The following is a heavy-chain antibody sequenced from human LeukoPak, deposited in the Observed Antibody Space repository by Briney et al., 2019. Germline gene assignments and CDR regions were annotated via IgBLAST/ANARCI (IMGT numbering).Heavy chain of an antibody. J-gene: IGHJ4*02. CDR1: GFIFSPYA. CDR2: ISSTYNI. Sequence: GGSLRLSCAASGFIFSPYAMNWVRQAPGRGLEWVSYISSTYNIYYSDSVRGRFTISRDNAKNSVYLQMNSLRDEDAAVYYCARDHNWGFDFWGQGTLVAVSS. V-gene: IGHV3-48*02. CDR3: ARDHNWGFDF. D-gene: IGHD3-16*01.